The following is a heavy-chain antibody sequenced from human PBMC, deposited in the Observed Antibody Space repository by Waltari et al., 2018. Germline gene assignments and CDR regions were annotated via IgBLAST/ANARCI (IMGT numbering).Heavy chain of an antibody. V-gene: IGHV4-34*01. CDR2: INHSGST. CDR3: ARDYYDFWSGNLGVVDV. J-gene: IGHJ6*02. CDR1: GGSFSGYY. D-gene: IGHD3-3*01. Sequence: QVQLQQWGAGLLKPSETLSLTCAVYGGSFSGYYWSWIRQPPGTGLEWIGEINHSGSTNYNPSLKSRVTISVDTSKNQFSLKLSSVTAADTAVYYCARDYYDFWSGNLGVVDVWGQGTTVTVSS.